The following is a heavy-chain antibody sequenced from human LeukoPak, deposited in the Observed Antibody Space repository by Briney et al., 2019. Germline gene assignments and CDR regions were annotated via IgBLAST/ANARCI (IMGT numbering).Heavy chain of an antibody. V-gene: IGHV1-46*01. Sequence: ASVKVSCTASGYTFTSYYMHWARQAPGQGLEWMGIINPSGGSTSYAQKFQGRVTMTRDTSTSTVYMELSSLRSEDTAVYYCAREYDEDIGFDYWGRGTLVTVSS. CDR3: AREYDEDIGFDY. CDR1: GYTFTSYY. CDR2: INPSGGST. D-gene: IGHD3-16*01. J-gene: IGHJ4*02.